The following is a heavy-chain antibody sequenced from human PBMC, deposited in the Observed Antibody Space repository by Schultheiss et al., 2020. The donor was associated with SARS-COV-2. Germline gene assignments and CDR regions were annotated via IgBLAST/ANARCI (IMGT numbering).Heavy chain of an antibody. Sequence: SQTLSLTCAVYGGSFSGYYWSWIRQPPGKGLEWIGEINHSGSTNYNPSLKSRVTISVDTSKNQFSLKLTSVTAADTAVYYCARGMFSILDVWGQGTTVTVSS. CDR1: GGSFSGYY. CDR2: INHSGST. J-gene: IGHJ6*02. CDR3: ARGMFSILDV. V-gene: IGHV4-34*01. D-gene: IGHD3-10*02.